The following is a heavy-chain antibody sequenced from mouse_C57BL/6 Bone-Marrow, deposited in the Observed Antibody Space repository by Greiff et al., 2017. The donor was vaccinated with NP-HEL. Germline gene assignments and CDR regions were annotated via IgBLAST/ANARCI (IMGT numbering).Heavy chain of an antibody. CDR3: ATTAVAYYFDY. CDR1: GYAFSSSW. D-gene: IGHD1-1*01. Sequence: QVQLQQSGPELVKPGASVKISCKASGYAFSSSWMNWVKQRPGKGLEWIGRLYPGDGDTNYNGKFKGKATLTADKSSSTAYMQLSSLTSEDSAVYFCATTAVAYYFDYWGQGTTLTVSS. J-gene: IGHJ2*01. CDR2: LYPGDGDT. V-gene: IGHV1-82*01.